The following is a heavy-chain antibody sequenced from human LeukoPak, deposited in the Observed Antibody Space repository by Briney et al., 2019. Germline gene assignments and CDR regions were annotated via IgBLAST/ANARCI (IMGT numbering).Heavy chain of an antibody. Sequence: SVKVSCKASGGTFSSYAISWVRQAPGQGLEWMGRIIPIFGTANYAQKFQGRVTITTDESTSTAYMELSSLRSEDTAVYYCARAVGATEVWDYYYHMDVWGKGTTVTVSS. CDR3: ARAVGATEVWDYYYHMDV. J-gene: IGHJ6*03. D-gene: IGHD1-26*01. CDR2: IIPIFGTA. V-gene: IGHV1-69*05. CDR1: GGTFSSYA.